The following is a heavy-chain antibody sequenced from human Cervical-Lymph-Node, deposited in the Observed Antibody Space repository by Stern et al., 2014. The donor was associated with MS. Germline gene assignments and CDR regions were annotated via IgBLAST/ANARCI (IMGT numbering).Heavy chain of an antibody. CDR2: INLSDGAT. J-gene: IGHJ3*01. CDR1: GYTFIDYY. CDR3: AREGADNDAFDV. D-gene: IGHD1-26*01. V-gene: IGHV1-46*03. Sequence: QVQLMQSGAEVKKPGASVTVSCRTSGYTFIDYYIHWVRQAPGQGLEWMGIINLSDGATTYAQKFQGRVTMTRDTSTNTDYMQLGSLTSEDTAVFFCAREGADNDAFDVWGQGTMVTVSS.